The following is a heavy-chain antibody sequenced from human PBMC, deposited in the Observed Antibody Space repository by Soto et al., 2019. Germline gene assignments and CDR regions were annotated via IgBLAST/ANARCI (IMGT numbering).Heavy chain of an antibody. CDR2: IYYSGST. CDR1: GGSIRSYY. Sequence: SETLSLTCTVSGGSIRSYYWSWIRQPPGKGLEWIGYIYYSGSTNYSPSLKSRVTISVDTSKNQFSLKLSSVTAADTAVYYCAGGYSTFDYWGQGTLVTVSS. D-gene: IGHD2-21*01. J-gene: IGHJ4*02. V-gene: IGHV4-59*08. CDR3: AGGYSTFDY.